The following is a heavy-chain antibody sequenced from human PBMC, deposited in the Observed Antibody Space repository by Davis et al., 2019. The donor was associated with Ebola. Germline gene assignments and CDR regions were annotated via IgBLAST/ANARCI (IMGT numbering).Heavy chain of an antibody. CDR1: GFTFSLYG. CDR3: ARGPLPELRPDYYFES. CDR2: ISYDGNSK. Sequence: GESLKISCAASGFTFSLYGMHWVRQAPGKGLEWVAVISYDGNSKYYADSVTGRFTISRDNSKNTLYLQMNSLRAEDTAVYYCARGPLPELRPDYYFESWGQGTLVTVSS. J-gene: IGHJ4*02. D-gene: IGHD3-10*01. V-gene: IGHV3-30*19.